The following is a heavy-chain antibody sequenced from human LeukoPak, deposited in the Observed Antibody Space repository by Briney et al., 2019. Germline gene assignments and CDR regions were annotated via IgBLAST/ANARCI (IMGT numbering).Heavy chain of an antibody. CDR3: ARDRRSYCSGAIGDSGTDY. CDR1: GYKFTSYG. J-gene: IGHJ4*02. CDR2: ISAYHGNR. D-gene: IGHD2-15*01. Sequence: ASVKVSCKASGYKFTSYGISWVRQAPGQGLEWTGWISAYHGNRNYAQKFQGRVTMTTDTSTSTANMELRSLRSGDTAVYCCARDRRSYCSGAIGDSGTDYWGQGTLVTVSS. V-gene: IGHV1-18*01.